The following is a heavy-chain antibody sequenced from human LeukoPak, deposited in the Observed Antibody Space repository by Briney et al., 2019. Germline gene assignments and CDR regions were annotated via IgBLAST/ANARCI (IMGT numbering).Heavy chain of an antibody. CDR3: ARTFSGSPVDY. CDR2: IYYSGST. V-gene: IGHV4-39*07. D-gene: IGHD1-26*01. CDR1: GGSISSGGYY. J-gene: IGHJ4*02. Sequence: PSQTLSLTCTVSGGSISSGGYYWSWIRQPPGKGLEWIGSIYYSGSTYYNPSLKSRVTISVDTSKNQFSLKLSSVTAADTAVYYCARTFSGSPVDYWGQGTLVTVSS.